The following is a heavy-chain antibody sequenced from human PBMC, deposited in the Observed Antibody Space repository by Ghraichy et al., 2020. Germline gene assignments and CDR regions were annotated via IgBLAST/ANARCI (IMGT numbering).Heavy chain of an antibody. Sequence: GGSLRLSCAASGFTFSSYWMSWVRQAPGKGLEWVANLKEDGSEKHYVDSVKGRFAISRDNAKNSLYLQMNSLRAEDTAVYYCRFGMDVWGQGTTVTVSS. CDR1: GFTFSSYW. CDR2: LKEDGSEK. J-gene: IGHJ6*02. CDR3: RFGMDV. V-gene: IGHV3-7*01.